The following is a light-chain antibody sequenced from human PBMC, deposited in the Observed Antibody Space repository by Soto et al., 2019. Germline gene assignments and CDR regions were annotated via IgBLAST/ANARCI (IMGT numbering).Light chain of an antibody. CDR1: SSNIGNNH. CDR3: GTGDSSLSAVV. J-gene: IGLJ2*01. CDR2: DNN. Sequence: QSVLTQPPSVSAAPGPTVKISCSGRSSNIGNNHVSWYQQVPGTAPKLIIYDNNERPSGIPDRFSCSKSGTSATLGITGLQTGDEAEYYYGTGDSSLSAVVFGGGTKLTVL. V-gene: IGLV1-51*01.